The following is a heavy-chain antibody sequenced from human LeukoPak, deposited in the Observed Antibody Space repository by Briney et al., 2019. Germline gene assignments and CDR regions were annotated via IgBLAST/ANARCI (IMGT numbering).Heavy chain of an antibody. CDR3: AREVAIGYSYGYHYFDY. Sequence: PSETLSLTCTVSGGSISSYYWSWIRQPPGKGLERNGYIYYSGSTNYNPSLKSRVTISVDTSKNQFSLKLSSVTAADTAVYYCAREVAIGYSYGYHYFDYWGQGTLVTVSS. J-gene: IGHJ4*02. CDR1: GGSISSYY. D-gene: IGHD5-18*01. CDR2: IYYSGST. V-gene: IGHV4-59*01.